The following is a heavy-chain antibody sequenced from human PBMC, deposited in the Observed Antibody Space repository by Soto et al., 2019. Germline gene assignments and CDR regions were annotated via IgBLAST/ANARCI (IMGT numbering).Heavy chain of an antibody. CDR1: GGSISSYY. CDR3: ARLVAAGNV. D-gene: IGHD2-15*01. Sequence: QVQLQESGPGLVKPSETLSLTCTVSGGSISSYYWSWIRQPPGKGLEWIGYIYYSGSTNSNPSLKGRVTISADTSKKQFSLQLSSVTAADTAVYYCARLVAAGNVWGKGTTVTVSS. CDR2: IYYSGST. V-gene: IGHV4-59*08. J-gene: IGHJ6*04.